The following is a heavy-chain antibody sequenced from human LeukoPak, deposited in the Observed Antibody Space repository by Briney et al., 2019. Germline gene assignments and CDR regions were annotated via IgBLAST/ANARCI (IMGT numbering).Heavy chain of an antibody. Sequence: GGSLRLSCAASGFSFSKHGMHWVRQAPGKGLEWVAIVWYNGINKYYSDSVRGRFTISRDNSKDTLYLQMNSLTAEDTAVYYCARDQVLLRGQGTLVTVSS. CDR1: GFSFSKHG. D-gene: IGHD3-22*01. J-gene: IGHJ4*02. CDR3: ARDQVLL. V-gene: IGHV3-33*01. CDR2: VWYNGINK.